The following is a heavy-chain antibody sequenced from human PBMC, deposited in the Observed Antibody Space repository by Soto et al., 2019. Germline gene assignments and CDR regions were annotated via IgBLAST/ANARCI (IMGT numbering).Heavy chain of an antibody. CDR2: IYYSGST. D-gene: IGHD4-17*01. CDR3: ARLFIDTVTTPQIRYYGMDV. Sequence: QVQLQESGPGLVKPSQTLSLTCTVSGGSISSGGYYWSWIRQHPGKGLEWIGYIYYSGSTYYNPSLQSRVTISVDTSKNQFSLKLSSVTAADTAVYYCARLFIDTVTTPQIRYYGMDVWGQGTTVTVSS. CDR1: GGSISSGGYY. V-gene: IGHV4-31*03. J-gene: IGHJ6*02.